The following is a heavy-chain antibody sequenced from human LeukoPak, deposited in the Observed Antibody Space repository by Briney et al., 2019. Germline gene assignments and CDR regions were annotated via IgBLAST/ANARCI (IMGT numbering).Heavy chain of an antibody. D-gene: IGHD6-19*01. CDR3: ARGGIQVSGIDEFDY. V-gene: IGHV3-13*01. Sequence: GGSLRLSCAASGFTFIDYDMHWVRQVLGKGLEWVSAICIRGDTHYSGSVKGGFTISRENAESPLYLQMNSLRAEDTAVYYCARGGIQVSGIDEFDYWGQGTLVTVSS. CDR1: GFTFIDYD. J-gene: IGHJ4*02. CDR2: ICIRGDT.